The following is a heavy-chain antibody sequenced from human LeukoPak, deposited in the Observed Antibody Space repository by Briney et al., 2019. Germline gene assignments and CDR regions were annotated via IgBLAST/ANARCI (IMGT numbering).Heavy chain of an antibody. CDR2: MYLGDSET. J-gene: IGHJ4*02. Sequence: GESLKISCKGSGYSFTNYWIGWVRQMPGKGLEWMGIMYLGDSETRYSPSFRGQVTISADKSISTVYLQWSSLKASDTAMYYCVRHEGSIRGWPFDYWGQGTLVTVSS. V-gene: IGHV5-51*01. CDR1: GYSFTNYW. CDR3: VRHEGSIRGWPFDY. D-gene: IGHD2-15*01.